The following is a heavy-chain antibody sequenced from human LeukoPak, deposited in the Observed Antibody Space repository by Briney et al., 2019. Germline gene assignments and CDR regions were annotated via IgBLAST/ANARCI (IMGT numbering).Heavy chain of an antibody. CDR2: IYYSGST. D-gene: IGHD6-13*01. Sequence: SETLSLTCTVSGGSISSYYWSWIRQPPGKGLEWIGYIYYSGSTNYNPPLKSRVTISVDTSKNQFSLKLSSVTAADTAVYYCARNAPDSSSWDWFDPWGQGTLVTVSS. CDR3: ARNAPDSSSWDWFDP. J-gene: IGHJ5*02. CDR1: GGSISSYY. V-gene: IGHV4-59*12.